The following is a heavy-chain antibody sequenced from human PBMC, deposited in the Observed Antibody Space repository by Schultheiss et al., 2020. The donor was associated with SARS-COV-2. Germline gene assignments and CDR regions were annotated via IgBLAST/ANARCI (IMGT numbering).Heavy chain of an antibody. J-gene: IGHJ4*02. CDR1: GGSISSGDYY. D-gene: IGHD3-9*01. CDR3: ACQYYDILTGYSYVDY. CDR2: IYYSGST. V-gene: IGHV4-30-4*01. Sequence: SETLSLTCTVSGGSISSGDYYWSWIRQPPGKGLEWIGYIYYSGSTYYNPSLKSRVTISVDTSKNQFSLKLSSVTAADTAVYYCACQYYDILTGYSYVDYWGQGTLVTVSS.